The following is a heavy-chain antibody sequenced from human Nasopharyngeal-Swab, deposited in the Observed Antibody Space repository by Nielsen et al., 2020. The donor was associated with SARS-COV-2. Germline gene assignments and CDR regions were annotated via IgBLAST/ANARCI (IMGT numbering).Heavy chain of an antibody. J-gene: IGHJ6*03. Sequence: SETLSLTCAVYAGSFSGYYWSWTRQSPGKGLEWVGEINHGGGTNYNPSLKSRVTISIDTSKNQFSLKLTSVTAADTAVYYCARVVRELDLKYYFHYHYMDVWGKGTTVTVSS. CDR1: AGSFSGYY. CDR3: ARVVRELDLKYYFHYHYMDV. D-gene: IGHD1-1*01. CDR2: INHGGGT. V-gene: IGHV4-34*01.